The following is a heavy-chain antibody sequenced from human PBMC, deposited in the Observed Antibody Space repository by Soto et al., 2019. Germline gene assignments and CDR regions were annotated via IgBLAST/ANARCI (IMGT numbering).Heavy chain of an antibody. J-gene: IGHJ6*02. V-gene: IGHV3-23*01. Sequence: GGSLRLSCAASGFTFSSYAMSWVRQAPGKGLEWVSVISGSGGSTYYADSVKGRFTISRDNSKNTLYLQMNSLRAEDTAIYYCAKDLTIFGVVTPYGMDVWGQGTTVTVSS. CDR1: GFTFSSYA. D-gene: IGHD3-3*01. CDR3: AKDLTIFGVVTPYGMDV. CDR2: ISGSGGST.